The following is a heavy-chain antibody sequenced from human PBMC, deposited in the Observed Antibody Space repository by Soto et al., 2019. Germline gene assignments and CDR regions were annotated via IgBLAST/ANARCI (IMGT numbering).Heavy chain of an antibody. CDR3: AKEPPRKGYADY. J-gene: IGHJ4*02. D-gene: IGHD1-1*01. V-gene: IGHV3-23*01. CDR1: GFTFRSFA. CDR2: ASDIEGRT. Sequence: GGSLRLSCAASGFTFRSFAMSWVRQSPGKGPEWVAAASDIEGRTYYADSVKGRFTISRDNSKNTVYLQMNSLRAEDTAIYYCAKEPPRKGYADYWGQGTQVTVSS.